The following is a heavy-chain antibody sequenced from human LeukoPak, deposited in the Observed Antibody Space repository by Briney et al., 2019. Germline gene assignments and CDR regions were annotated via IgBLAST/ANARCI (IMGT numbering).Heavy chain of an antibody. Sequence: GGSLRLSCAAFGFTFSSYAMSWVRQAPGKGPEWVSGISSSGGSTYYADSVKGRFTISRDNSKSILYLQMNSLRAEDTAVYYCAKPTAEHCSSTSCYPFDYWGQGTLVTVSS. CDR2: ISSSGGST. CDR1: GFTFSSYA. D-gene: IGHD2-2*01. J-gene: IGHJ4*02. CDR3: AKPTAEHCSSTSCYPFDY. V-gene: IGHV3-23*01.